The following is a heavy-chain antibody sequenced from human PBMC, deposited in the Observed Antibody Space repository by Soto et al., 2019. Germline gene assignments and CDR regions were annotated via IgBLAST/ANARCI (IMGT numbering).Heavy chain of an antibody. Sequence: SETLSLTCTVSGGSISSSSYYWGWIRQPPGKGLEWIGSIYYSGSTYYNPSLKSRVTISVDTSKNQFSLKLSSVTAADTAVYYCASLLYGSGSYHTWYYFDYWGQGTLVTVSS. D-gene: IGHD3-10*01. CDR3: ASLLYGSGSYHTWYYFDY. J-gene: IGHJ4*02. CDR1: GGSISSSSYY. CDR2: IYYSGST. V-gene: IGHV4-39*01.